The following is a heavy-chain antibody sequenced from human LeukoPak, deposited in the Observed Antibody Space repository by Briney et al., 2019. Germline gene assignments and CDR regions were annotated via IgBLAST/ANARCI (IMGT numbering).Heavy chain of an antibody. V-gene: IGHV3-15*01. D-gene: IGHD4-17*01. CDR3: TTVTWTTVIEY. Sequence: PGGSLRLSCAASGLPFTNAWMSWVRQAPGKGLEWVGRIKSETGGGTTDYPAPVKGRFSISRDDSKNTLYLQMNSLKTEDTAVYYCTTVTWTTVIEYWGQGTLVTVSS. CDR1: GLPFTNAW. J-gene: IGHJ4*02. CDR2: IKSETGGGTT.